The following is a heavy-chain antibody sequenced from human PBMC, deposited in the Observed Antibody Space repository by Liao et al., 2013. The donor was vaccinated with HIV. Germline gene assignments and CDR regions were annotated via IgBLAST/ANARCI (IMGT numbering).Heavy chain of an antibody. V-gene: IGHV4-34*01. CDR1: GGSFSGYY. D-gene: IGHD5-18*01. CDR3: TRRRGYSYGGVDY. CDR2: INHSGST. J-gene: IGHJ4*02. Sequence: QVQLQQWGAGLLKPSETLSLTCAVYGGSFSGYYWSWIRQPPGKGLEWIGEINHSGSTNYNPSLKSRVTISVDTSKNQFSLKLSSVTAADTAVYYCTRRRGYSYGGVDYWGQGTLVTVSS.